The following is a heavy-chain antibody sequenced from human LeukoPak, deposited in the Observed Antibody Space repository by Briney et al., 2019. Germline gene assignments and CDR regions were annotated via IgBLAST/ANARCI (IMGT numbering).Heavy chain of an antibody. V-gene: IGHV3-30*03. CDR1: GFTFSSYG. D-gene: IGHD5-12*01. CDR3: ARDGGYSGYDPFDY. CDR2: ISYDGSNR. Sequence: GGSLRLSCAASGFTFSSYGMHWVRQAPGKGLEWVAVISYDGSNRYYADSVKGRFTISRDNAKNSLSLQMNSLRAEDTALYYCARDGGYSGYDPFDYWGQGTLVTVSS. J-gene: IGHJ4*02.